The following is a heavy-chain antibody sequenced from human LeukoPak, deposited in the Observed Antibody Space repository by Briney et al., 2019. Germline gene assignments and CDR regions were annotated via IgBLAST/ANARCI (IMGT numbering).Heavy chain of an antibody. CDR1: GFKFSDYY. CDR2: ISSSGDYT. V-gene: IGHV3-11*05. J-gene: IGHJ3*02. D-gene: IGHD5-12*01. Sequence: GGSLRLSCAASGFKFSDYYMTWLRQAPGKGLDWVSYISSSGDYTNYADSVKGRFTISRDNAKNSLYLEMYSLRAEDTAVYYCARARAVVRESSRYDPAFDIWGQGTMVTVSS. CDR3: ARARAVVRESSRYDPAFDI.